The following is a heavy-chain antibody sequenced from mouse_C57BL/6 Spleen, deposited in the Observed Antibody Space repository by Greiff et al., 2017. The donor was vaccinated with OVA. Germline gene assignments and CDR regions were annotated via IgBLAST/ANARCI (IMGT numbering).Heavy chain of an antibody. D-gene: IGHD2-4*01. V-gene: IGHV1-55*01. CDR1: GYTFTSYW. J-gene: IGHJ2*01. CDR3: ARGDYDSVYYFDY. Sequence: VQLQQSGAELVKPGASVKMSCKASGYTFTSYWITWVKQRPGQGLEWIGDIYPGSGSTNYNEKFKSKATLTVDTSSSTAYMQLSSLTSEDSAVYYCARGDYDSVYYFDYWGQGTTLTVSS. CDR2: IYPGSGST.